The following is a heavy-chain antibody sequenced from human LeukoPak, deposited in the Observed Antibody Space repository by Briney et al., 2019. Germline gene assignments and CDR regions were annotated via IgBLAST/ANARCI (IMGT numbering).Heavy chain of an antibody. V-gene: IGHV4-59*12. J-gene: IGHJ6*02. CDR2: IYYSGST. Sequence: KPSETLSLTCTVSGGSISSYYWSWIRQPPGKGLEWIGYIYYSGSTNYNPSLKSRVTISVDTSKNQFSLKLSSVTAADTAVYYCARLVGTTSYYYGMDVWGQGTTVTVSS. D-gene: IGHD4-4*01. CDR1: GGSISSYY. CDR3: ARLVGTTSYYYGMDV.